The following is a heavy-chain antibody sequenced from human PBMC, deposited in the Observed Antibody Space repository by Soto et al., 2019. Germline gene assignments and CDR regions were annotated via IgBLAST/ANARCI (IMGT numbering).Heavy chain of an antibody. CDR3: ARRTIVVVPAAIPHVYMDV. CDR1: GGSISSYY. D-gene: IGHD2-2*01. Sequence: SETLSLTCTVSGGSISSYYWSWIRQPPGKGLEWIGYIYYSGSTNYNPSLKSRVTISVDTSKNQFSLKLSSVTAADTAVYYCARRTIVVVPAAIPHVYMDVWGKGTTVTVSS. J-gene: IGHJ6*03. V-gene: IGHV4-59*01. CDR2: IYYSGST.